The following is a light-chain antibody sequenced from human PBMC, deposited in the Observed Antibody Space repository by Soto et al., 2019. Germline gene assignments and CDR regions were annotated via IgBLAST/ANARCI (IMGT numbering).Light chain of an antibody. Sequence: QSVLTQPPSVSGSPGQSVTISCTGTSSDVGGYNYVAWYQQHPGKAPKVMIYDVSKRPSGVPDRFSGSESGNTASLTISGLQAEDEADYYCCSSAGNLEVFGTGTKVTVL. CDR2: DVS. V-gene: IGLV2-11*01. CDR1: SSDVGGYNY. CDR3: CSSAGNLEV. J-gene: IGLJ1*01.